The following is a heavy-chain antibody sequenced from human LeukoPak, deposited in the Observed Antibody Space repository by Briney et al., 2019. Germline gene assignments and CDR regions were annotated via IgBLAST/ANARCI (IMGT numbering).Heavy chain of an antibody. V-gene: IGHV1-2*02. J-gene: IGHJ4*02. CDR1: GYTFSVYF. CDR3: ARADSAYDFRY. Sequence: ASVKVSCKASGYTFSVYFMKWVRQAPGQGLEWMGWINPNSGGTNYAQKFQGRVTMTRDTSISTAYMELSSLRSDDTAVYYCARADSAYDFRYWGQGTLVTVSS. CDR2: INPNSGGT. D-gene: IGHD5-12*01.